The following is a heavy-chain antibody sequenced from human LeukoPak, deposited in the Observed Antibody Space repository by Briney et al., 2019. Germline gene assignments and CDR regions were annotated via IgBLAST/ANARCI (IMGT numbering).Heavy chain of an antibody. V-gene: IGHV4-59*08. J-gene: IGHJ4*02. CDR2: VYDGGST. CDR1: GGSISAYY. Sequence: PSETLSLTCTISGGSISAYYWSWIRQPPGKGLEWIGYVYDGGSTKYDPPLKSRVTISVDTSKNQFSLKLSSVTAADTAVYYCARGGRDSFDTSGAFDYWGQGTLVTVSS. D-gene: IGHD3-22*01. CDR3: ARGGRDSFDTSGAFDY.